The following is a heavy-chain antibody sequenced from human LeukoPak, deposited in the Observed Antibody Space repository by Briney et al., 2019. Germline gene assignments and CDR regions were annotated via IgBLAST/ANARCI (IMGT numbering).Heavy chain of an antibody. D-gene: IGHD2-21*02. Sequence: SVKVSCKASGGTLSSYAISWVRQAPGQGLEWMGGIIPIFGTANYAQKFQGRVTITADESTSTAYMELSSLRSEDTAVYYCARAYCGGDCYSPYYYGMDVWGKGTTVTVSS. CDR3: ARAYCGGDCYSPYYYGMDV. CDR2: IIPIFGTA. CDR1: GGTLSSYA. V-gene: IGHV1-69*13. J-gene: IGHJ6*04.